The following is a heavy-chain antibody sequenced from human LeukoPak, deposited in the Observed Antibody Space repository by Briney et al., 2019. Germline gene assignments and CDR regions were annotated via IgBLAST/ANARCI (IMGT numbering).Heavy chain of an antibody. D-gene: IGHD4-17*01. CDR2: IYYSGST. V-gene: IGHV4-59*01. CDR3: ARSDYAEDYYYGMDV. J-gene: IGHJ6*02. CDR1: GGSNSSYY. Sequence: SETLSLTCTVSGGSNSSYYWSWIRQPPGKGLEWIGYIYYSGSTNYNPSLKSRVTISVDTSKNQFSLKLSSVTAADTAVYYCARSDYAEDYYYGMDVWGQRTTVTVYS.